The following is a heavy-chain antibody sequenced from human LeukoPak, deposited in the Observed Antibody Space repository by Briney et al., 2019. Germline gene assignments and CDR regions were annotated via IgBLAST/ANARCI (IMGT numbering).Heavy chain of an antibody. CDR3: ASGEWLVRLFDY. CDR2: IYSGGST. D-gene: IGHD6-19*01. J-gene: IGHJ4*02. CDR1: GFTFSDYD. Sequence: GGSLRLSCPASGFTFSDYDMHWVRQAPGKGLEWVSVIYSGGSTYYADSVKGRFTISRDNSKYTLYLQMNSLRAEDTAVYYCASGEWLVRLFDYWGQGTLVTVSS. V-gene: IGHV3-53*01.